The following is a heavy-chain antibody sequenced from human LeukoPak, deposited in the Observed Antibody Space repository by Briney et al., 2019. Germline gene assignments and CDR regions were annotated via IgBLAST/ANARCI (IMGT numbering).Heavy chain of an antibody. CDR3: AHTWGNY. J-gene: IGHJ4*02. CDR1: GFTFSSYG. V-gene: IGHV3-30*02. D-gene: IGHD3-16*01. CDR2: IRYDGSNK. Sequence: GGSLRLSCAVSGFTFSSYGMHWVRQAPGKGLEWVAFIRYDGSNKYYADSVKGRFTISKNTLYLQMNSLRAEDTAVYYCAHTWGNYWGQGTLVTVSS.